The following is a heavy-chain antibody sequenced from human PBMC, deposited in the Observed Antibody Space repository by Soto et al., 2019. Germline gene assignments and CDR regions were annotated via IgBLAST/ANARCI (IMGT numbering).Heavy chain of an antibody. CDR1: GGTFSSYA. J-gene: IGHJ6*02. Sequence: GASVKVSCKASGGTFSSYAISWVRQAPGQGLERMGGIIPIFGTANYAQKFQGRVTITADESTSTAYMELSSLRSEDTAVYYCARGNADRYYYYGMDVWGQGTTVTVSS. CDR2: IIPIFGTA. V-gene: IGHV1-69*13. D-gene: IGHD4-4*01. CDR3: ARGNADRYYYYGMDV.